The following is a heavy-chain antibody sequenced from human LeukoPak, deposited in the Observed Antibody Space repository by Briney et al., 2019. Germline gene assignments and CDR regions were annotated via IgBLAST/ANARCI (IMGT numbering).Heavy chain of an antibody. D-gene: IGHD1-26*01. J-gene: IGHJ4*02. CDR2: INWNGGST. CDR1: GFTFDDYG. V-gene: IGHV3-20*04. CDR3: ARYSFSGSYSYYFDY. Sequence: GGSLRLSCAASGFTFDDYGMSWVRQAPEKGLEWVSGINWNGGSTGYADSVKGRFTISRDNAKNSLYLQMNSLRAEDTALYYCARYSFSGSYSYYFDYWGQGTLVTVSS.